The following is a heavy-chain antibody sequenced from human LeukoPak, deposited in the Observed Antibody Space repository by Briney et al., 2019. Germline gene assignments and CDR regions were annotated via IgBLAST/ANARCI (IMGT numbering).Heavy chain of an antibody. CDR3: ARGLGYCSGGSCRALDFDY. CDR2: IYYSGST. D-gene: IGHD2-15*01. V-gene: IGHV4-59*01. J-gene: IGHJ4*02. Sequence: SETLSLTCTVSGGSISSYYWSWIRQPPGKGLEWIGYIYYSGSTNYNPSLKSRVTISVDTSKNQFSLKLSSVTAADTAVYYCARGLGYCSGGSCRALDFDYWGQGTLVTVSS. CDR1: GGSISSYY.